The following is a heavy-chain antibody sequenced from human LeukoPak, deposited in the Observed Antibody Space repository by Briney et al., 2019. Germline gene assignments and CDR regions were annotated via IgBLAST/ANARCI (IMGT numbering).Heavy chain of an antibody. Sequence: GRSLRLSCAASGFTFRRYAMYWVRQAPGKGLEWVSSISADSTTYYADSVKGRFTISRDNSKNTLYLQMNSLRAEDTAVYYCAKAWLPNYWGQGTLVTVSS. V-gene: IGHV3-23*01. CDR3: AKAWLPNY. CDR1: GFTFRRYA. J-gene: IGHJ4*02. CDR2: ISADSTT. D-gene: IGHD5-24*01.